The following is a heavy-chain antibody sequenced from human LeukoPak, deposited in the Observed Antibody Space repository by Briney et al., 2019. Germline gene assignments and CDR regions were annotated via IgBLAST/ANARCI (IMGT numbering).Heavy chain of an antibody. CDR3: ARGELVATMFDY. Sequence: GGSLRLSCAASGFTFSSYAMTWVRQAPGKGLEWVANIKQDGSEKYYVDSVKGRFTISRDNAKNSLYLQMNSLRAEDTAVYYCARGELVATMFDYWGQGTLVTVSS. J-gene: IGHJ4*02. V-gene: IGHV3-7*04. CDR2: IKQDGSEK. D-gene: IGHD5-12*01. CDR1: GFTFSSYA.